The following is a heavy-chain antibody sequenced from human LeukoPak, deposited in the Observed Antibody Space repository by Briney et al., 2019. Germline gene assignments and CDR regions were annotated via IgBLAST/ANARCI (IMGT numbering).Heavy chain of an antibody. CDR1: GGSFSGYY. Sequence: SETLSLTCAVYGGSFSGYYWSWIREPPGKGLEWIGEINHSGSTNYNPSLKSRVTISVDTSKNQFSLKLSSVTAADTAVYYCARGVEMATITNWFDPWGQGTLVTVSS. D-gene: IGHD5-24*01. V-gene: IGHV4-34*01. CDR3: ARGVEMATITNWFDP. J-gene: IGHJ5*02. CDR2: INHSGST.